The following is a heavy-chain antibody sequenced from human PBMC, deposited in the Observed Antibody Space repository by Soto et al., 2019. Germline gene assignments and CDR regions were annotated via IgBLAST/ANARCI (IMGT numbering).Heavy chain of an antibody. CDR3: ARVGMVGFGGSFYY. CDR1: GGTFSSYA. D-gene: IGHD3-10*01. CDR2: IIPIFGTA. Sequence: SVKVSCKASGGTFSSYAISWVRQAPGQGLEWMGGIIPIFGTANYAQKFQGRVTITADTSTSTAYMELRSLRSDDTAVYYCARVGMVGFGGSFYYWGQGTLGTVSS. J-gene: IGHJ4*02. V-gene: IGHV1-69*06.